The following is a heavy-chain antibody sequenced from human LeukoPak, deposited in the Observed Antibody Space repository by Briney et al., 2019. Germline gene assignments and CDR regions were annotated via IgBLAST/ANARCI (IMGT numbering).Heavy chain of an antibody. Sequence: GGSLRLSCAASGFSVSGTHMSWVRQASGKGLEWVAVISSDGNAKYYAGSVRGRFTISRDNSKNTLSLQMNSLRDDDAAVYYCARENYSDTSGSYYFDYWGQGTLVTVSS. CDR1: GFSVSGTH. CDR3: ARENYSDTSGSYYFDY. V-gene: IGHV3-30-3*01. D-gene: IGHD3-22*01. CDR2: ISSDGNAK. J-gene: IGHJ4*02.